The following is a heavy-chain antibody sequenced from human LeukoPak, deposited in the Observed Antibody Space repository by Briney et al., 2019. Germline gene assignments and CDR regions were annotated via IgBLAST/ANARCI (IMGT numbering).Heavy chain of an antibody. CDR3: ARHPPRRGIAAAAHDY. CDR1: GGSISSSSYY. Sequence: PSETLSLTCTVSGGSISSSSYYWGWIRQPPGKGLEWIGSIYYSGSTYYNPSLKSRVTISVDTSKNQFSLKLSSVTAGDTAVYYCARHPPRRGIAAAAHDYWGQGTLVTVSS. D-gene: IGHD6-13*01. CDR2: IYYSGST. J-gene: IGHJ4*02. V-gene: IGHV4-39*01.